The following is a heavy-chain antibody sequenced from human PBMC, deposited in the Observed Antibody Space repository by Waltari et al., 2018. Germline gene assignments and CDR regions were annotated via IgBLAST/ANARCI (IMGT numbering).Heavy chain of an antibody. CDR2: IKEYGSEK. D-gene: IGHD4-17*01. Sequence: EVQMVESGGGLVQPGGSLRLSCAASGFTFGSYWMTWGRQAPGKGLECGTHIKEYGSEKYSGDSVKGRLTIARDDAKNALYLQMNSLRNEDTAVYFCARVFVYGANSCKRPMDVWGKGTTVTISS. CDR1: GFTFGSYW. CDR3: ARVFVYGANSCKRPMDV. V-gene: IGHV3-7*01. J-gene: IGHJ6*03.